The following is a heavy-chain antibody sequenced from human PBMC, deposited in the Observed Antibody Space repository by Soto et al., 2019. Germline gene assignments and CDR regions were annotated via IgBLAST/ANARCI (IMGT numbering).Heavy chain of an antibody. CDR1: GFTFSSYG. V-gene: IGHV3-30*03. CDR3: ARVEEFDY. Sequence: GGSLRLSCAASGFTFSSYGMHWVRQAPGKGLEWVAIISYDGSNKYYADAVKGRFTISRDNSKNTLYLEMNSLRAEDTAVYYCARVEEFDYWGQGTLVTVSS. J-gene: IGHJ4*02. CDR2: ISYDGSNK.